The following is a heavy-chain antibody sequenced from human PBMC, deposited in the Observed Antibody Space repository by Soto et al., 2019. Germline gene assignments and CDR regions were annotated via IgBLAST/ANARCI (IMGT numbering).Heavy chain of an antibody. CDR2: ISWNSGSI. J-gene: IGHJ4*02. Sequence: GGSLRLSCAASGFTFDDYAMHWVRQAPGKGLEWVSGISWNSGSIGYADSVKGRFTISRDNAKNSLYLQMNSLRAEDTALYYCAKDYGSGSRTQVDYWGQGTLVTVSS. CDR1: GFTFDDYA. V-gene: IGHV3-9*01. CDR3: AKDYGSGSRTQVDY. D-gene: IGHD3-10*01.